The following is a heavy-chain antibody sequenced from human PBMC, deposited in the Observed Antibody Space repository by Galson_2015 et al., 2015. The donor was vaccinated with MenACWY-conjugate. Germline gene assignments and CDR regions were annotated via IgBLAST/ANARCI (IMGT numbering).Heavy chain of an antibody. CDR3: ARGPFGVAAAMASMDV. J-gene: IGHJ6*02. V-gene: IGHV4-31*03. CDR1: GGSISSGGYY. D-gene: IGHD2-2*01. Sequence: TLSLTCTVSGGSISSGGYYWSWIRQHPGKGLEWIGYIYYSGSTYSNPSLKSRVTISVDTSKNQLSLKLSSVTAADTAVYYCARGPFGVAAAMASMDVWGQGTTVTVSS. CDR2: IYYSGST.